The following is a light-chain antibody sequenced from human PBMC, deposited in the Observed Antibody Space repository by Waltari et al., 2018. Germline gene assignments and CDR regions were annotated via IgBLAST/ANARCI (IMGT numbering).Light chain of an antibody. Sequence: DIVMTQSPDSLAVSLGERATINCKSSQSVLYSSNNRNYLGWYPHKPGQPPKLLIYWASTRESGVPDRFSGSESGTDFTLTISSLQAEDVVVYYCQQYYTSPRTFGQGTKVEIK. CDR1: QSVLYSSNNRNY. V-gene: IGKV4-1*01. CDR2: WAS. J-gene: IGKJ1*01. CDR3: QQYYTSPRT.